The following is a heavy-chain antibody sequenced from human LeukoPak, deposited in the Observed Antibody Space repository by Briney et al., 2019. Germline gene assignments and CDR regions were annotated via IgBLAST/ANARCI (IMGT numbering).Heavy chain of an antibody. CDR2: ISYDGSNK. D-gene: IGHD3-10*01. Sequence: GGSLRLSCTVSGFIFRKYAMYWVRQSPGKGLEWVAVISYDGSNKYYADSVKGRFTISRDNSKNTLYLQMNSLRAEDTAVYYCAKDYYGSGSSFDPWGQGTLVTVSS. J-gene: IGHJ5*02. V-gene: IGHV3-30*04. CDR3: AKDYYGSGSSFDP. CDR1: GFIFRKYA.